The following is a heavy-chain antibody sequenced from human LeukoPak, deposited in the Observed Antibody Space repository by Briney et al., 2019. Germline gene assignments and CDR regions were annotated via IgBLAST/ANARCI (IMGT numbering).Heavy chain of an antibody. CDR3: AGEAPPRGYSYGYYYFDY. CDR1: GGSIGGYY. V-gene: IGHV4-38-2*02. D-gene: IGHD5-18*01. Sequence: SETLSLTCTVSGGSIGGYYWGWIRQPPGKGLEWIGSIYHSGSTYYNPSLKSRVTISVDTSKNQFSLKLSSVTAADTAVYYCAGEAPPRGYSYGYYYFDYWGQGTLVTVSS. J-gene: IGHJ4*02. CDR2: IYHSGST.